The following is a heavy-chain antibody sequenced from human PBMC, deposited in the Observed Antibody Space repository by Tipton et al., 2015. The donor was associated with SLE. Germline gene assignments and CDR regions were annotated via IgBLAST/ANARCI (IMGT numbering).Heavy chain of an antibody. CDR1: GGSISSSSYY. CDR3: ARGDRGLPPAFDI. CDR2: IYYSGST. Sequence: TLSLTCTVSGGSISSSSYYWSWIRQPPGKGLEWIGYIYYSGSTNYNPSLKSRVTISVDTSKTQFSLTLSSVTAADTAVYYCARGDRGLPPAFDIWGQGTMVTVSS. D-gene: IGHD5-18*01. J-gene: IGHJ3*02. V-gene: IGHV4-61*01.